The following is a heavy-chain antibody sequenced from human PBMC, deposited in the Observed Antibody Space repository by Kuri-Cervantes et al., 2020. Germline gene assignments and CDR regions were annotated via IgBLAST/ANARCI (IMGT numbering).Heavy chain of an antibody. V-gene: IGHV3-30*04. CDR1: GFTFDDYA. CDR2: ISYDGRDT. D-gene: IGHD1-26*01. J-gene: IGHJ4*02. Sequence: GGSLRLSCAASGFTFDDYAMHWVRQTPGKGLEWVTVISYDGRDTKYADSVKGRFTISRDNSKNTLYLQMSSLRAEDTAVYYCAKDGAKWARYYFDYWGQGTLVTVSS. CDR3: AKDGAKWARYYFDY.